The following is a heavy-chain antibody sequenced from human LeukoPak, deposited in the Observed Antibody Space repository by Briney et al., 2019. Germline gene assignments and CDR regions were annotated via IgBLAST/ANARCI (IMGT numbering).Heavy chain of an antibody. V-gene: IGHV3-21*01. CDR1: GFTFSTYT. J-gene: IGHJ4*02. D-gene: IGHD6-13*01. Sequence: GGSLRLSCVVSGFTFSTYTMNWVRQAPGKGLEWVSSISSGSRDIYYADSLKGRFTISRDNAKNSLYLQMNSLRAEDTAVYYCARVGIAAAGSPFDYWGQGTLVTVSS. CDR2: ISSGSRDI. CDR3: ARVGIAAAGSPFDY.